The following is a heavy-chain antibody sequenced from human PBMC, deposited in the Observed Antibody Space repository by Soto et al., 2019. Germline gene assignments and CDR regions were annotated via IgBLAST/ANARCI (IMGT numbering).Heavy chain of an antibody. D-gene: IGHD3-9*01. J-gene: IGHJ6*02. V-gene: IGHV3-30-3*01. Sequence: GGSLRLSCAASGFTFSSYAMHWVRQAPGKGLEWVAVISYDGSNKYYADSVKGRFTISRDNSKNTPYLQMNSLRAEDTAVYYCARDRALLTGYYSPLAYYGMDVWGQGTTVTVSS. CDR1: GFTFSSYA. CDR2: ISYDGSNK. CDR3: ARDRALLTGYYSPLAYYGMDV.